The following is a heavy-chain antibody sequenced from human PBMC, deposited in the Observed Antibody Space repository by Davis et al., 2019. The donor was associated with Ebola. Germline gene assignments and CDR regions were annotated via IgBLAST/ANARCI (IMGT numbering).Heavy chain of an antibody. V-gene: IGHV3-30*02. CDR3: AKTPPYTSGWYGSFDN. J-gene: IGHJ4*02. CDR2: IRSDGGNG. Sequence: GESLKISCVASAVTFRTYGIRSVRQPPGRGLEWVPFIRSDGGNGLYADSVKGRVTISRDNSKNTLYLQMNSLRAEDTAVYYCAKTPPYTSGWYGSFDNWGQGTLVTVSS. D-gene: IGHD6-19*01. CDR1: AVTFRTYG.